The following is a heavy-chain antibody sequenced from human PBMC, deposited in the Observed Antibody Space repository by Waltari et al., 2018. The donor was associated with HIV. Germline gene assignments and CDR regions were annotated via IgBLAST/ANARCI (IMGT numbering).Heavy chain of an antibody. CDR3: ARGAGYCSSTSCYRASWFDP. Sequence: VYGGSFSGYYWSWIRQPPGKGLEWIGEINHSGSTNYNPSLKSRVTISVDTSKNQFSLKLSSVTAADTAVYYCARGAGYCSSTSCYRASWFDPWGQGTLVTVSS. CDR1: GGSFSGYY. V-gene: IGHV4-34*01. J-gene: IGHJ5*02. CDR2: INHSGST. D-gene: IGHD2-2*01.